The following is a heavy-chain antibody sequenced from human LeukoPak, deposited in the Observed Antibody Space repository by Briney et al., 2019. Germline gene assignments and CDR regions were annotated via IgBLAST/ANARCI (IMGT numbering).Heavy chain of an antibody. CDR1: GFTFSSYA. J-gene: IGHJ4*02. V-gene: IGHV3-30-3*01. CDR2: ISYDGSNK. D-gene: IGHD6-13*01. Sequence: PGGSLRLSCAASGFTFSSYAMHWVRQAPGKGLEWVAVISYDGSNKYYADSVKGRFTISRDNSMDTLFLQMDSLRAEDTAVYYCAKDSSSSSWYGTFDYWGQGTLVTVSS. CDR3: AKDSSSSSWYGTFDY.